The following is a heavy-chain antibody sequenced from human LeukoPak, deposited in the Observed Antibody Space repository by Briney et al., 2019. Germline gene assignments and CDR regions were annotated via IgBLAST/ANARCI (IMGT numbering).Heavy chain of an antibody. Sequence: GASVKVSCKASGYTFTGYYMHWVRQAPGQGLEWMGWINPNSGGTNYAQKFQGRVTMTRDTSISTAYMELSRLRSDDTAVYYCARAQRGHYGDYSFDYWGQGTLVTVSS. CDR1: GYTFTGYY. CDR3: ARAQRGHYGDYSFDY. D-gene: IGHD4-17*01. V-gene: IGHV1-2*02. CDR2: INPNSGGT. J-gene: IGHJ4*02.